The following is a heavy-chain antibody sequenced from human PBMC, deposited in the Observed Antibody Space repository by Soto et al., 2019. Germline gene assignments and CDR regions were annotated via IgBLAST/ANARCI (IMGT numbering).Heavy chain of an antibody. CDR2: MHYSGTT. D-gene: IGHD2-15*01. Sequence: SETLSLTCTVSGGSVSSGSYYWTWIRQPPGKGLEWIGYMHYSGTTKYNPSLKSRVTISVDTSKNQFSLKLNSVTAADTAVYYCAREGYCSGGSCYGTDYWGQGTLVTVSS. V-gene: IGHV4-61*01. CDR1: GGSVSSGSYY. J-gene: IGHJ4*02. CDR3: AREGYCSGGSCYGTDY.